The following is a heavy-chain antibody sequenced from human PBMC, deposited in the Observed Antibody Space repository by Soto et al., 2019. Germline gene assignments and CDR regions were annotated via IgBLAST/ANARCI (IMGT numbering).Heavy chain of an antibody. D-gene: IGHD5-12*01. CDR2: IYWDVVK. J-gene: IGHJ4*02. CDR1: GFSLTSGVG. CDR3: AHIDPEIVTVGGHGGFDY. Sequence: QITLKESGPTLVRPPQTLTLTCTFSGFSLTSGVGVGWIRQPPGKALEWLALIYWDVVKRYSPSLKNRLNINKDTSKNQVVLTMTNVGPVDTATYFCAHIDPEIVTVGGHGGFDYWGQGTLVTVSS. V-gene: IGHV2-5*02.